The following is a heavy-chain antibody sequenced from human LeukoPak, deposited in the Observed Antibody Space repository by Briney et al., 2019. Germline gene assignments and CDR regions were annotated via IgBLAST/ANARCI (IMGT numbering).Heavy chain of an antibody. CDR1: GGSISSSSYY. J-gene: IGHJ5*02. V-gene: IGHV4-39*07. Sequence: SETLSLTCTVSGGSISSSSYYWGWIRQPPGKGLEWIGSIYYSGSTYYNPSLKSRVTISVDTSKNQFSLKLSSVTAADTAVYYCARGRRGYSGYAHWFDPWGQGTLVTVSS. CDR2: IYYSGST. CDR3: ARGRRGYSGYAHWFDP. D-gene: IGHD5-12*01.